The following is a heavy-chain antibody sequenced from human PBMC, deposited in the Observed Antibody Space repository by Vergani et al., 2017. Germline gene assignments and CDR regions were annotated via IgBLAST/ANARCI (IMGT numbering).Heavy chain of an antibody. Sequence: EVQLVPSGAEGKKPGESLRISCKGSGYSFTSYWISWVRQMPGKGLEWMGRIDPSDSYTNYSPSFQGHVTISADKSISTAYLQWSSLKASDTAMYYCARRARDSSGWLNPSFDYWGQGTLVTVSS. CDR3: ARRARDSSGWLNPSFDY. D-gene: IGHD6-19*01. CDR1: GYSFTSYW. J-gene: IGHJ4*02. CDR2: IDPSDSYT. V-gene: IGHV5-10-1*03.